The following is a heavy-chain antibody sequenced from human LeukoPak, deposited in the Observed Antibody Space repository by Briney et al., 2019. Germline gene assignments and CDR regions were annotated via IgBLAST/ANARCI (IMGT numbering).Heavy chain of an antibody. Sequence: SVKVSCKASGYTFTSYGTSWVRQAPGQGLEWMGRIIPILAIANYAQKFQGRVTITADKSTYTAYMEVSSLRSEDTAVYYCARDLAPYGSGSYAFDYWGQGTLVTVSS. CDR1: GYTFTSYG. CDR3: ARDLAPYGSGSYAFDY. CDR2: IIPILAIA. V-gene: IGHV1-69*04. D-gene: IGHD3-10*01. J-gene: IGHJ4*02.